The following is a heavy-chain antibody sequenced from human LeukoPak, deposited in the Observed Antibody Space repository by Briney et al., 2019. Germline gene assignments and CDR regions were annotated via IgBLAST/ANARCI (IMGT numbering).Heavy chain of an antibody. D-gene: IGHD6-6*01. CDR1: GFTFGDYA. CDR2: ISSSRSYI. Sequence: GRSLRLSCTASGFTFGDYAMSWFRQAPGKGLEWVSSISSSRSYIYYADSVTGRFTNSRDNAKNSLYLQMNSLRAEDTAIYYCARVEYSSSSGSVDYWGQGTLVTVSS. CDR3: ARVEYSSSSGSVDY. J-gene: IGHJ4*02. V-gene: IGHV3-21*01.